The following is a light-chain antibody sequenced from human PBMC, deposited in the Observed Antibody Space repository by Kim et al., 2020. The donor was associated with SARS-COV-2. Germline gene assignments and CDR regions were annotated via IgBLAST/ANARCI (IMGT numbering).Light chain of an antibody. Sequence: DIQMTQSPTSLSASVGDRVIITCQTSQSINSYLNWYQQKPGKAPKLLIYGGFNLQSGVPTRFSGSGSGADYTLTINCLQPEDFATYCRQQANSCPLTFGGGTKVDIK. CDR3: QQANSCPLT. CDR2: GGF. CDR1: QSINSY. V-gene: IGKV1-39*01. J-gene: IGKJ4*01.